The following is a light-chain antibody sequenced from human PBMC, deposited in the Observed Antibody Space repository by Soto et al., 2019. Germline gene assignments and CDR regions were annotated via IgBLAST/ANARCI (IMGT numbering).Light chain of an antibody. CDR1: QSVSSK. CDR3: QQYNDWPPGT. Sequence: EIVMTQSPATLSASPGERATLSCRASQSVSSKLAWYQQKPGQAPRLLIYGASTRATGIPARFSGSGSETEFILSISSLQSEDFAVYYCQQYNDWPPGTFGGGTKVEIK. V-gene: IGKV3-15*01. CDR2: GAS. J-gene: IGKJ4*01.